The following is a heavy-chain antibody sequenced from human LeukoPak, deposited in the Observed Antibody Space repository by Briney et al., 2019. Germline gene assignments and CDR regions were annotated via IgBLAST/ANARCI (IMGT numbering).Heavy chain of an antibody. Sequence: SETLSLTCAVSGGSISSGGYSWSWIRQPPGKGLEWIGYIYHSGSTYYNPSLKSRVTISVDRSKNQFSLKLSSVTAADTAVYYCARGQYSYGLHYFDYWGQGTLVTVSS. CDR2: IYHSGST. D-gene: IGHD5-18*01. J-gene: IGHJ4*02. CDR1: GGSISSGGYS. CDR3: ARGQYSYGLHYFDY. V-gene: IGHV4-30-2*01.